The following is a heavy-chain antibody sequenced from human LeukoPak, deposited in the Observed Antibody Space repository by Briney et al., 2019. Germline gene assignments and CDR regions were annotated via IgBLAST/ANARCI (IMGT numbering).Heavy chain of an antibody. Sequence: SETLSLTCTVSGGSISSYYWSWIRQPPGKGLEWIGYIYYSGSTSYNPSLKSRVTISVDTSKNQFSLKLSSVTAAGTAVYYCARQRYGDSSGYYLLDAFDIWGQGTMVTVSS. CDR3: ARQRYGDSSGYYLLDAFDI. J-gene: IGHJ3*02. CDR1: GGSISSYY. V-gene: IGHV4-59*08. CDR2: IYYSGST. D-gene: IGHD3-22*01.